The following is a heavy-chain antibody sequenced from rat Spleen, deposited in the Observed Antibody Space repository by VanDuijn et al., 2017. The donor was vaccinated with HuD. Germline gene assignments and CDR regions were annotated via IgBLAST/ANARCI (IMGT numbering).Heavy chain of an antibody. CDR2: IWAVGGT. CDR3: ARSDYSSPYYFDY. Sequence: QVQLKESGPGLVQPSQTLSLTCTVSGFSLTSYHVSWVRQPPGKSLVWMGTIWAVGGTNYKSALKSRLSISRDTSKSQVFLKMNKLQTEDTAMYFCARSDYSSPYYFDYWGQGVMVTVSS. D-gene: IGHD1-2*01. J-gene: IGHJ2*01. V-gene: IGHV2-16*01. CDR1: GFSLTSYH.